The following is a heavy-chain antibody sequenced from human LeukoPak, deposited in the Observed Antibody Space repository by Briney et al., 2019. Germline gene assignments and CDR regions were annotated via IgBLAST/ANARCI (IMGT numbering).Heavy chain of an antibody. J-gene: IGHJ4*02. CDR3: ARANYYDSSGYYGY. V-gene: IGHV3-23*01. CDR2: ISGSGGST. D-gene: IGHD3-22*01. Sequence: PGGSLRLSCAASGFTFSSYAMSWVRQAPGKGLEWVSAISGSGGSTYYADSVKGRFTISRDNSKNTLYLQMNSLRAEDTAVYYCARANYYDSSGYYGYWGQGTLVTVSS. CDR1: GFTFSSYA.